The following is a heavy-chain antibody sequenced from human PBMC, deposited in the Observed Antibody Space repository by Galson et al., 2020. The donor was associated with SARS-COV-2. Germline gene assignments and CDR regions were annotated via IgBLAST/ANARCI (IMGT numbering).Heavy chain of an antibody. CDR1: GFTFSSSD. D-gene: IGHD6-13*01. V-gene: IGHV3-13*01. CDR3: ARGTARYGSTRIAYYVDY. Sequence: GGSLRLSCAASGFTFSSSDMHWVRQAPGKRLEWVSALGTAGATYYTGPVKGRFTISRENAKNPLYLQMNSLRAGDTAVYYCARGTARYGSTRIAYYVDYWGQGTLVTVTS. CDR2: LGTAGAT. J-gene: IGHJ4*02.